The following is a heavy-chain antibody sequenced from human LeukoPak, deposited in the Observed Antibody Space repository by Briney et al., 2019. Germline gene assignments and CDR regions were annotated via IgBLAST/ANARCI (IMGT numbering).Heavy chain of an antibody. CDR1: GFTFSSYW. D-gene: IGHD4-17*01. J-gene: IGHJ6*02. CDR2: INSDGSST. CDR3: ARDLSDYGDAYYYGMDV. Sequence: GGSLRLSCAASGFTFSSYWMHWVRQAPGKGLVWVSRINSDGSSTSYADSVKGRFTISKDNAKNTLYLQMNSLRAEDTAVYYCARDLSDYGDAYYYGMDVWGQGTTVTVSS. V-gene: IGHV3-74*01.